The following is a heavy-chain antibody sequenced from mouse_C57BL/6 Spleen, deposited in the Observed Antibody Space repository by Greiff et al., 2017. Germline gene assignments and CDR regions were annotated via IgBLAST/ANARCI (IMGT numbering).Heavy chain of an antibody. CDR1: GFNIKDYY. Sequence: EVQLQQSGAELVKPGASVKLSCTASGFNIKDYYMHWVQQRTEQGLEWIGRIDPEDGETKYAPKLQGKATITADTSSNTAYLQLSSRTSEDAAVYYCAGRDYYGSRETCYFDYWGQGTTLTVSS. CDR2: IDPEDGET. V-gene: IGHV14-2*01. D-gene: IGHD1-1*01. CDR3: AGRDYYGSRETCYFDY. J-gene: IGHJ2*01.